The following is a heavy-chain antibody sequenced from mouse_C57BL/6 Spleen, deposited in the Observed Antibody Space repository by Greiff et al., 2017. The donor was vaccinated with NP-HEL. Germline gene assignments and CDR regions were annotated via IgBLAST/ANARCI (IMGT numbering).Heavy chain of an antibody. CDR3: TTSRAAQATSWFAY. D-gene: IGHD3-2*02. J-gene: IGHJ3*01. CDR1: GFNIKDYY. CDR2: IDPEDGDT. V-gene: IGHV14-1*01. Sequence: EVQLQQSGAELVRPGASVKLSCTASGFNIKDYYMHWVKQRPEQGLEWIGRIDPEDGDTEYAPKFQGKATMTADTSSNTAYLQLSSLTSEDTAVDYCTTSRAAQATSWFAYWGQGTLVTVSA.